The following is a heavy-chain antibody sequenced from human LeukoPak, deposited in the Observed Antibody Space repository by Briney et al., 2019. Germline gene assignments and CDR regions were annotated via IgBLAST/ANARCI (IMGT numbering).Heavy chain of an antibody. CDR1: GGSISSSNW. J-gene: IGHJ4*02. D-gene: IGHD6-13*01. Sequence: PSGTLSLTCAVSGGSISSSNWWSWVRPPPGKGLEWIGEIYHSGSTNYNPSLKSRVTISVDKSKNQFSLKLSSVTAADTAVYYCARDGIAAAGKPFDYWGQGTLVTVSS. CDR2: IYHSGST. V-gene: IGHV4-4*02. CDR3: ARDGIAAAGKPFDY.